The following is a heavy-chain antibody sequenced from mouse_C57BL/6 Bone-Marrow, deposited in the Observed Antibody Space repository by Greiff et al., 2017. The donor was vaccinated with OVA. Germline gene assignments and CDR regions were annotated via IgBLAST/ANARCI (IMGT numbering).Heavy chain of an antibody. CDR2: INPNYGTT. CDR1: GYSFTDYN. CDR3: ARSGLGWDWFAY. D-gene: IGHD4-1*01. V-gene: IGHV1-39*01. Sequence: VQLQQSGPELVKPGASVKISCTASGYSFTDYNMNWVKQSTGKSLEWIGVINPNYGTTSYTPTLMCKATLTVDQASSTAYMQINSLTSEDSAVYYRARSGLGWDWFAYWGQGTLVTVSA. J-gene: IGHJ3*01.